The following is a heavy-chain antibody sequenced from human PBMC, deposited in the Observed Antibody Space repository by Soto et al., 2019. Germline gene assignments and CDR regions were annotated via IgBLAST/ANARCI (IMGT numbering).Heavy chain of an antibody. D-gene: IGHD3-10*02. CDR2: IIPILGIA. Sequence: QVQLVQSGAEVKKPGSSVKVSCKASGGTFSSYTISWVRQAPGQGLEWMGRIIPILGIANYAQKFQGRVTITADKSTSSAYMELSSLRSEDTAVYYCARDYGRGWFDPWGQGILVTVSS. CDR1: GGTFSSYT. CDR3: ARDYGRGWFDP. V-gene: IGHV1-69*08. J-gene: IGHJ5*02.